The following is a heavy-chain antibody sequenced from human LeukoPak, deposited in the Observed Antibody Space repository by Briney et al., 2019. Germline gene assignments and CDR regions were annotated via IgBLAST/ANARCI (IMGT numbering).Heavy chain of an antibody. V-gene: IGHV3-11*01. J-gene: IGHJ4*02. Sequence: PGGSLRLSCAASGFTFSDYHMSWIRQAPGKGLEWVSYISSSGSTIYYADSVKGRFTISRDNSKNTLYLQMNSLRAEDTAVYYCASNSGIAAAGSDYFDYWGQGTLVTVSS. CDR3: ASNSGIAAAGSDYFDY. D-gene: IGHD6-13*01. CDR1: GFTFSDYH. CDR2: ISSSGSTI.